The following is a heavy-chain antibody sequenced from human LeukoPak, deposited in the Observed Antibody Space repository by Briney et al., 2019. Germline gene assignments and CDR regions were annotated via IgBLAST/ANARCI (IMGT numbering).Heavy chain of an antibody. V-gene: IGHV3-23*01. CDR3: ATERPGSRTLDS. Sequence: GGSLRLSCAASGFSFSSYAMSWVRQAPGKGQEWVSAIRGSGDNTYYVDSVKGRFTISRDDSKNIVYLQMNNLRSEDTAVYFCATERPGSRTLDSWGQGTLVTVSS. J-gene: IGHJ4*02. CDR2: IRGSGDNT. CDR1: GFSFSSYA. D-gene: IGHD1-14*01.